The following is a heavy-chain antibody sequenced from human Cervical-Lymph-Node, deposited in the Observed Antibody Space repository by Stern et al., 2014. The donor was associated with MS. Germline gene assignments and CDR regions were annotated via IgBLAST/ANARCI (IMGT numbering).Heavy chain of an antibody. J-gene: IGHJ4*02. V-gene: IGHV1-69*06. Sequence: QVQLLQPGAEVKKPGSSVKVSCKASGGTFTSYVISWVRQASGQGLEWMGWITPIFDTANYAQKFQGKVTITADKSTSTAYMELNRLTFEDTAIYYCARLGGPSSYWGQGTLVTVSS. CDR3: ARLGGPSSY. CDR1: GGTFTSYV. CDR2: ITPIFDTA. D-gene: IGHD3-10*01.